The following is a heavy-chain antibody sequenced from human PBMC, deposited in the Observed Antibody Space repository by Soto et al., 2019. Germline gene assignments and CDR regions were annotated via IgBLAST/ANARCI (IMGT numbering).Heavy chain of an antibody. V-gene: IGHV1-18*01. CDR1: GYTFTSYG. J-gene: IGHJ6*02. CDR2: ISAIFGNT. D-gene: IGHD3-10*01. CDR3: ATSELGVSNYYYGMDV. Sequence: ASVKVSCKASGYTFTSYGISWVRQAPGQGLEWMGGISAIFGNTNYAQKLQGRVTMTADASTSTAYMELSSLRSEDTAVYYCATSELGVSNYYYGMDVWGQGTTVTVSS.